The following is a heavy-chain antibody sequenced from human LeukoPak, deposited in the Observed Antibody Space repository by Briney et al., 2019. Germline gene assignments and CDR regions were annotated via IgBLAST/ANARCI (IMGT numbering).Heavy chain of an antibody. Sequence: KPSETWSLTCTVSGGSISSYYWSWIGQPPGKGLEWIGYIYYSGSTNYNPSLKSRVTISVDTSKSQFSLKLSSVTAADTAVYYCARAQNEGYCSGGSCDAWFDTSGAGDLVTVSS. D-gene: IGHD2-15*01. CDR3: ARAQNEGYCSGGSCDAWFDT. J-gene: IGHJ5*02. CDR2: IYYSGST. CDR1: GGSISSYY. V-gene: IGHV4-59*01.